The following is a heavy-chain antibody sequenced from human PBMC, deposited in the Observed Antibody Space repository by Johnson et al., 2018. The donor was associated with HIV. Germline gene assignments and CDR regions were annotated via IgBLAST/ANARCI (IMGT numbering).Heavy chain of an antibody. CDR2: ISYDGSNK. CDR1: GFTFSSYG. CDR3: ARNEYSNYGGRDAFDI. V-gene: IGHV3-30*03. Sequence: QVQLVESGGGVVQPGRSLRLSCAASGFTFSSYGMHWVRQAPGKGLEWVAVISYDGSNKYYVDSVKGRFTISRDNAKNSLYLQMNGLRAEDTAVYYCARNEYSNYGGRDAFDIWGQGTRVTVSS. J-gene: IGHJ3*02. D-gene: IGHD4-11*01.